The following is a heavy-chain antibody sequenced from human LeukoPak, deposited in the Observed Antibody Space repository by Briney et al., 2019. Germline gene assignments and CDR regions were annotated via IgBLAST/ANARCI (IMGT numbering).Heavy chain of an antibody. CDR2: INPSGGST. D-gene: IGHD6-13*01. J-gene: IGHJ3*02. CDR1: GYTFTSYY. Sequence: ASVNVSCKASGYTFTSYYMHWVRQAPGQGLEWMGIINPSGGSTSYAQKFQGRVTMTRDTSTSTVYMELSSLRSEDTAVYYCARDGSTAGAFDIWGQGTMVTVSS. V-gene: IGHV1-46*01. CDR3: ARDGSTAGAFDI.